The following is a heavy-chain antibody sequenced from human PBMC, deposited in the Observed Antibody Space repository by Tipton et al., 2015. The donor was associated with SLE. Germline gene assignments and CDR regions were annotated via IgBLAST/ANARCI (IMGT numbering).Heavy chain of an antibody. CDR3: ARGGTGDGTNPFDP. V-gene: IGHV4-34*01. D-gene: IGHD2-8*01. J-gene: IGHJ5*02. Sequence: GLVKPSETLSLTCAVYDGSLGGYYWSWIRQPPGKGLEWIGEVSHSGRTNYIASLKSRVTISIDTSKNQFSLRLNSVVAADTGVYYCARGGTGDGTNPFDPWGQGTLVTVSS. CDR1: DGSLGGYY. CDR2: VSHSGRT.